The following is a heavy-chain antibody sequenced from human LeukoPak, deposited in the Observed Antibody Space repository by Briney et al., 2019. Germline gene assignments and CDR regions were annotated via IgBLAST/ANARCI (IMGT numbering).Heavy chain of an antibody. D-gene: IGHD3-10*01. CDR2: IYSGGST. J-gene: IGHJ6*02. CDR1: GFTVSSNY. CDR3: ARDAYYGSGSQVYYYGMDV. Sequence: GGSLRLSCAASGFTVSSNYMSWVRQAPGKGLEWVSVIYSGGSTYYADSVKGGFTISRDNSKNTLYLQMNSLRAEDTAVYYCARDAYYGSGSQVYYYGMDVWGQGTTVTVSS. V-gene: IGHV3-66*01.